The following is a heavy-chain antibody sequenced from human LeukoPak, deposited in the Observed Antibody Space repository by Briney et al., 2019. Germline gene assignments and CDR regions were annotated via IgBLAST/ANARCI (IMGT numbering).Heavy chain of an antibody. V-gene: IGHV3-30-3*01. D-gene: IGHD3-10*01. CDR1: GFTLSSYA. CDR3: ARDSVEVRGVIIPYYFDY. J-gene: IGHJ4*02. CDR2: ISYDGSNK. Sequence: GGSLRLSCAASGFTLSSYAMHWVRQAPGKGLEWVAVISYDGSNKYYADSVKGRFTISRDNSKNTLYLQMNSLRAEDTAVYYCARDSVEVRGVIIPYYFDYWGQGTLVTVSS.